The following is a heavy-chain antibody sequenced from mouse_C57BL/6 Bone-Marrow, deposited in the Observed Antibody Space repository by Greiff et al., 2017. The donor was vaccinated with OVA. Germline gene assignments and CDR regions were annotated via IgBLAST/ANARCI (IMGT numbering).Heavy chain of an antibody. CDR3: ARWFAY. CDR1: GFTFSSYA. Sequence: EVKVEESGGGLVKPGGSLKLSCAASGFTFSSYAMSWVRQTPEKRLEWVATISDGGSYTYYPDNVKGRFTISRDNAKNNLYLQMSHLKSEDTAMYYCARWFAYWGQGTLVTVSA. V-gene: IGHV5-4*03. J-gene: IGHJ3*01. CDR2: ISDGGSYT.